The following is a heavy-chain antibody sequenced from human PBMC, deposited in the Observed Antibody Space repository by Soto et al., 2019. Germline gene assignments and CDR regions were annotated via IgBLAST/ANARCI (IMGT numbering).Heavy chain of an antibody. D-gene: IGHD3-3*01. CDR2: INPSGGNT. J-gene: IGHJ4*02. V-gene: IGHV1-46*01. CDR1: GYTFTSYY. Sequence: ASVKVSCKTSGYTFTSYYIYWVRQAPGQGLEWMGVINPSGGNTNYAQKFQGKVTLTGDTSTSTVYIELSSLRSEDTALYYCARGVIAYDFWSGPLYYFDSWGQGTLVTVSS. CDR3: ARGVIAYDFWSGPLYYFDS.